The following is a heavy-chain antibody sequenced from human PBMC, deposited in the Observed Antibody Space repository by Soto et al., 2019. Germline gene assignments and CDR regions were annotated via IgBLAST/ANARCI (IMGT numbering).Heavy chain of an antibody. CDR1: GGSISSGGYS. Sequence: QLQLQESGSGLVKPSQTLSLTCAVSGGSISSGGYSWSWIRQPPGKGLEWIGYIYHSGSTYYNPSLERWVTISVDWSKNQFSLKLSSVTAADTALYYCAAGGGLPRYYWGQGTLVTVSS. V-gene: IGHV4-30-2*01. CDR2: IYHSGST. D-gene: IGHD5-12*01. CDR3: AAGGGLPRYY. J-gene: IGHJ4*02.